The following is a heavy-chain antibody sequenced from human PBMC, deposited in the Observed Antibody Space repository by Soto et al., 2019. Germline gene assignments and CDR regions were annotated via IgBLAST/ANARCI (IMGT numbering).Heavy chain of an antibody. CDR3: AQGAYYYDSSGYCPY. Sequence: QVQLVESGGGVVQPGRSLRLSCAASGFTFSSYGMHWVRQAPGKGLEWVAVIWYDGSNKYYADSVKGRFTISRDNSKNTLCLQMNSLRAEDTAVYYCAQGAYYYDSSGYCPYWGQGTLVTVSS. J-gene: IGHJ4*02. V-gene: IGHV3-33*01. CDR1: GFTFSSYG. D-gene: IGHD3-22*01. CDR2: IWYDGSNK.